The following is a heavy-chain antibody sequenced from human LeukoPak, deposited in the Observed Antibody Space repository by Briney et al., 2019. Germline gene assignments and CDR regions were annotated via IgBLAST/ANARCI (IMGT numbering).Heavy chain of an antibody. CDR3: AELGITMIGGV. Sequence: PGGSLRLSCAASGFTFSSYSMNWVRQTPGKGLEWVSSISSSSSYIFYADSVKGRLTISRDNAKNSLYLQMNSLRAEDTAVYYCAELGITMIGGVWGKGTTVTISS. CDR1: GFTFSSYS. D-gene: IGHD3-10*02. V-gene: IGHV3-21*01. J-gene: IGHJ6*04. CDR2: ISSSSSYI.